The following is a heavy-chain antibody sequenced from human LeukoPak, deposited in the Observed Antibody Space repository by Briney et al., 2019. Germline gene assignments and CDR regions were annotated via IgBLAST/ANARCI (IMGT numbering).Heavy chain of an antibody. D-gene: IGHD3-22*01. CDR1: GGSISSYY. J-gene: IGHJ4*02. CDR3: ARARITYYYDSSGPGTPYYFDY. Sequence: SETLSLTCTVSGGSISSYYWSWIRQPPGKGLEWIGYIYYSGSTNYNPSLKSRVTISVDTSKNQFSLKLSSVTAADTAVYYCARARITYYYDSSGPGTPYYFDYWGQGTLVTVSS. CDR2: IYYSGST. V-gene: IGHV4-59*08.